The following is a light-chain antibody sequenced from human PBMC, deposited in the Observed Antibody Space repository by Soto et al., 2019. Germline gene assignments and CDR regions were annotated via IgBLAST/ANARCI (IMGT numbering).Light chain of an antibody. CDR3: QQYNNSRT. Sequence: EIVMTQSPATRSVSPGERATLSCRASQSVSSNLAWYQQKPGQAPRLLIYGASTRATGIPARFSGSRSGTEFTLTISSLQSADFAVEYCQQYNNSRTFGHWTKLEIK. V-gene: IGKV3-15*01. J-gene: IGKJ2*01. CDR1: QSVSSN. CDR2: GAS.